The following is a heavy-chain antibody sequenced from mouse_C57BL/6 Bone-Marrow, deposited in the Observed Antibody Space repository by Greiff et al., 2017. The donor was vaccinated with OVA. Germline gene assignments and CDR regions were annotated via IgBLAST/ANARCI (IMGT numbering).Heavy chain of an antibody. D-gene: IGHD2-4*01. J-gene: IGHJ3*01. CDR1: GYTFTSYG. V-gene: IGHV1-81*01. Sequence: QVQLKQSGAELARPGASVKLSCKASGYTFTSYGISWVKQRTGQGLEWIGEIYPRSGNTYYNEKFKGKATLTADKSSSTAYMELRSLTSEDSAVYFCARWRLRRPAWFAYWGQGTLVTVSA. CDR3: ARWRLRRPAWFAY. CDR2: IYPRSGNT.